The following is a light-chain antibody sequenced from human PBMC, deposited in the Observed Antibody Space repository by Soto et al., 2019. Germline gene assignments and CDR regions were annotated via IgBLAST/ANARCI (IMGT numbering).Light chain of an antibody. CDR1: QSVNRW. V-gene: IGKV1-5*03. CDR2: KAS. J-gene: IGKJ5*01. CDR3: QQNNRWPHIT. Sequence: DIQMTQSPSTLSASVGDRVTITCRASQSVNRWLAWYQQKVGEAPKLLIYKASTLESGVPSRFSGSGSGTEFTLTISSLQSEDSAVYFCQQNNRWPHITFGQGTRLEIK.